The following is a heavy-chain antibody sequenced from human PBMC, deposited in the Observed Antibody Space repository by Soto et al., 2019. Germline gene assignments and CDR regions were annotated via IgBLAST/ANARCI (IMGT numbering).Heavy chain of an antibody. CDR1: GFTFSSYA. J-gene: IGHJ6*02. CDR2: ISGSGGST. V-gene: IGHV3-23*01. Sequence: GGSLRLSCAASGFTFSSYAMSWVRQAPGKGLEWVSAISGSGGSTYYADSVKGRFTISRDNSKTTLYLQMNSLRAEDTAVYYCAKDPSSDCSSTSCYLFGMDVWGQGTTVTVSS. CDR3: AKDPSSDCSSTSCYLFGMDV. D-gene: IGHD2-2*01.